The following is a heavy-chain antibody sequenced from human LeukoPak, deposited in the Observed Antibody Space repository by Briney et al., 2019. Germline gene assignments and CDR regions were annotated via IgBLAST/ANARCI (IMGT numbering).Heavy chain of an antibody. V-gene: IGHV3-53*01. CDR3: ASTALDYYDYVWGSYRKNKPYYYYYMDV. J-gene: IGHJ6*03. CDR2: IYAGGST. CDR1: GFTVSTNY. D-gene: IGHD3-16*02. Sequence: GESLRLSCAASGFTVSTNYMSWVRQAPGKGLEWVSIIYAGGSTYYADSVKGRFTISRDNSKNTLFLQMDSLRAEDTAVYYCASTALDYYDYVWGSYRKNKPYYYYYMDVWGKGTTVTISS.